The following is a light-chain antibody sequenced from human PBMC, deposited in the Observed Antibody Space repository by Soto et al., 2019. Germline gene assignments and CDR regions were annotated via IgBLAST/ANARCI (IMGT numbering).Light chain of an antibody. CDR2: DVS. V-gene: IGLV2-14*01. CDR1: SSDVGGYNY. CDR3: SSYTSSSTWV. J-gene: IGLJ3*02. Sequence: QSALTQPASVSGSPGQSITISCTGTSSDVGGYNYVCWYQQHPGKAPKLMIYDVSNRPSGVSNRFSGSKSDNTASLTISGLQAEDEADYYCSSYTSSSTWVFGGGTKLTV.